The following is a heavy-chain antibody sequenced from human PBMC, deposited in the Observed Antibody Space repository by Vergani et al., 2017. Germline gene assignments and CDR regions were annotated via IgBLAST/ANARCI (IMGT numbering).Heavy chain of an antibody. V-gene: IGHV3-9*01. CDR2: ISWNSGSI. D-gene: IGHD6-19*01. Sequence: EVQLVESGGGLVQPGRSLRLSCAASGFTFDDYAMHWVRQAPGKGPEWVSGISWNSGSIGYADSVKGRFTISRDNAKNSLYLQMNSLRAEDTALYYCAKGRGVAGSHAFDIWGQGTMVTVSS. J-gene: IGHJ3*02. CDR3: AKGRGVAGSHAFDI. CDR1: GFTFDDYA.